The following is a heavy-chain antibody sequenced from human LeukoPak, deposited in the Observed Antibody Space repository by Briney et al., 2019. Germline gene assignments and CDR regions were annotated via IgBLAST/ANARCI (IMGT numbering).Heavy chain of an antibody. D-gene: IGHD2-2*01. CDR2: IIPIFGTA. V-gene: IGHV1-69*13. Sequence: SVKVSCKASGGTFSSYAISWVRQAPGQGLEWMGGIIPIFGTANYAQKFQGRVTITADESTSTAYMELSSLRAEDTAVYYCAKAGIVVVPAAHFDYWGQGTLVTVSS. CDR1: GGTFSSYA. J-gene: IGHJ4*02. CDR3: AKAGIVVVPAAHFDY.